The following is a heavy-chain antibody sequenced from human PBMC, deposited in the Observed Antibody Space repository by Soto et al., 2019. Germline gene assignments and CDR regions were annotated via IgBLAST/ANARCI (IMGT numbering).Heavy chain of an antibody. D-gene: IGHD3-10*01. Sequence: QVQLVQSGAEVKRPGSSVKVSCKASGDMFRNSAFTWVRQAPGQGLAWMGVIIPLFRKTNVAQNFQGRVTVTADESTSSLYMEASSLTSEDTAVYYCARARLSNGDPNIYFFYGLDVWGQVTTITVSS. J-gene: IGHJ6*02. V-gene: IGHV1-69*01. CDR1: GDMFRNSA. CDR3: ARARLSNGDPNIYFFYGLDV. CDR2: IIPLFRKT.